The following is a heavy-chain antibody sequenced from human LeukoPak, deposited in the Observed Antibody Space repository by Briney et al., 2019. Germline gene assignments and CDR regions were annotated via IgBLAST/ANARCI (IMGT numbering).Heavy chain of an antibody. CDR3: AREGMYSSSSYFDY. CDR1: GGSISSYY. J-gene: IGHJ4*02. Sequence: SETLSLTCTVSGGSISSYYWSRIRQPPGKGLEWIGYIYYSGSTNYNPSLKSRVTISIDTSKNQFSLRLSSVTAADTAVYYCAREGMYSSSSYFDYWGQGTLVAVSS. CDR2: IYYSGST. D-gene: IGHD6-6*01. V-gene: IGHV4-59*01.